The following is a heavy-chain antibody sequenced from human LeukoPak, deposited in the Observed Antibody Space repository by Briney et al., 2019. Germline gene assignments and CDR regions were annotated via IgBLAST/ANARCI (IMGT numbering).Heavy chain of an antibody. J-gene: IGHJ5*02. V-gene: IGHV3-48*01. D-gene: IGHD2-21*01. Sequence: GGSLRLSCAASGFTFSTYSMNWVRQAPGKGLEWVSYISSSTSTIYYADSVKGRLTISRDNAKDSLYLQMNSLRAEDTAFFYFARAIPYDFINRFDGWGQATLLTVSA. CDR1: GFTFSTYS. CDR2: ISSSTSTI. CDR3: ARAIPYDFINRFDG.